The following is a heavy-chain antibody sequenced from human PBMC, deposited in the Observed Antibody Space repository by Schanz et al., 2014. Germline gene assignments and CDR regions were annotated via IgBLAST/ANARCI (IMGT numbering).Heavy chain of an antibody. V-gene: IGHV1-18*01. CDR1: GYTFTSYG. CDR3: ARGWYSSGWYDRDIAHFDY. Sequence: QVQLVQSGAEVKKPGASVKVSCKASGYTFTSYGINWVRQAPGQGLEWMGWISAYNGNTNYAQKLQGRVTMTTDTSTSTAYMELRSLRSDDAAVYVCARGWYSSGWYDRDIAHFDYWGQGTLVTVSA. CDR2: ISAYNGNT. J-gene: IGHJ4*02. D-gene: IGHD6-19*01.